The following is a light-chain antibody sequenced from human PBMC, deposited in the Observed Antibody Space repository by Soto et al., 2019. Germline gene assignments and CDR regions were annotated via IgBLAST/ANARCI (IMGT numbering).Light chain of an antibody. J-gene: IGKJ1*01. Sequence: DIQMTQSPSTLSASVGDRVTITCRASQSIIRWLAWYQQKPGKAPKLLIYGASSLEKWVPSRFSCSGSGTEFTLTISSLQPDDVETYYCQQYNSYDMWSFGQGTKVDIK. CDR1: QSIIRW. CDR3: QQYNSYDMWS. V-gene: IGKV1-5*01. CDR2: GAS.